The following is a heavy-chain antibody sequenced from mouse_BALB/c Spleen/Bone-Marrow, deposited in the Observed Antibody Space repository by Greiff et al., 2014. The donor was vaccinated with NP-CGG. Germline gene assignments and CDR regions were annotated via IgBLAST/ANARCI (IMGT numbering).Heavy chain of an antibody. Sequence: EVKLVESGTVLPRPGTSVRMSCKASGYSFTSYWMHWVKQRPGQGLEWIGAIYPGNSEISYNQKFKGKAKLTAVTSASTACMELSSLTNEDSAVYYCTIYRYDEDAMDYWGQGTSVTVSS. J-gene: IGHJ4*01. CDR1: GYSFTSYW. D-gene: IGHD2-12*01. V-gene: IGHV1-5*01. CDR3: TIYRYDEDAMDY. CDR2: IYPGNSEI.